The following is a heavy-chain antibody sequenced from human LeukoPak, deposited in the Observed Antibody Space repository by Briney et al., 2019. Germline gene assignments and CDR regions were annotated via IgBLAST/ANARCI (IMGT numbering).Heavy chain of an antibody. V-gene: IGHV4-34*01. CDR3: AINDGSGSYYKSDY. CDR2: IDQSGST. CDR1: GGSFSGYY. D-gene: IGHD3-10*01. J-gene: IGHJ4*02. Sequence: SETLSLTCAVYGGSFSGYYWSWIRQPPGKGPEWIGEIDQSGSTNYNPSLKSRVTITIDTSKNQFSLKLNSVTAADTAVYYCAINDGSGSYYKSDYWGQGTLVTVSS.